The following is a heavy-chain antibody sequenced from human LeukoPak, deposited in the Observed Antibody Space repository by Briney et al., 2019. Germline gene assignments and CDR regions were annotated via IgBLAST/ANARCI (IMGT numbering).Heavy chain of an antibody. CDR1: GFTFSIYA. D-gene: IGHD5-24*01. J-gene: IGHJ4*02. Sequence: GSLRLSCAASGFTFSIYAMSWVRQAPGKGLEWVSAISGSGGTTYYADSVKGRFSISRDNSKNTLYLQMNSLRAEDTAVYYCAKGANYSPDYWGQGTLVTVSS. V-gene: IGHV3-23*01. CDR2: ISGSGGTT. CDR3: AKGANYSPDY.